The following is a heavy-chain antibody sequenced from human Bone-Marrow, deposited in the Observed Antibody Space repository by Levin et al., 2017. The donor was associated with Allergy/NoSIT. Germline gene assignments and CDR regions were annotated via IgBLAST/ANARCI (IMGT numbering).Heavy chain of an antibody. CDR3: AKFSSWFHGMEV. CDR1: GGSISSTSYH. Sequence: SETLSLTCAVSGGSISSTSYHWGWIRQPPGKTLEWIGTVYYTGDTFYRPSLNSRVTISLDTSESQLSLKLTSVTAADTGVYYCAKFSSWFHGMEVWGQGTTVTVSS. J-gene: IGHJ6*02. D-gene: IGHD2-2*01. V-gene: IGHV4-39*07. CDR2: VYYTGDT.